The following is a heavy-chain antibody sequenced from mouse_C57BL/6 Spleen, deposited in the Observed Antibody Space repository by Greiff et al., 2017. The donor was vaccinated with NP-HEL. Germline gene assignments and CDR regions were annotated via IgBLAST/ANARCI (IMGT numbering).Heavy chain of an antibody. J-gene: IGHJ4*01. CDR1: GYTFTSYG. V-gene: IGHV1-81*01. CDR2: IYPRSGNT. CDR3: ASKRRDYAMDY. Sequence: VQLQQSGAELARPGASVKLSCKASGYTFTSYGISWVKQRTGQGLEWIGEIYPRSGNTYYNEKFKGKATLTADKSSSTAYMELRSLTSEDTAVYFCASKRRDYAMDYWGQGTSVTVSS.